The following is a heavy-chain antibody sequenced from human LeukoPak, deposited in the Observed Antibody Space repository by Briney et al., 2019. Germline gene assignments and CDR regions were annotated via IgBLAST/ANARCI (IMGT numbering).Heavy chain of an antibody. CDR3: AKKVWFGENAFDI. J-gene: IGHJ3*02. Sequence: GGSLRLSCAASGFTVSSNYMSWVRQAPGKGLEWVSVIYSGGSTYYADSVKGRFTIPRDNSKNTLYLQMNSLRAEDTAVYYCAKKVWFGENAFDIWGQGTMVTVSS. CDR2: IYSGGST. V-gene: IGHV3-66*01. CDR1: GFTVSSNY. D-gene: IGHD3-10*01.